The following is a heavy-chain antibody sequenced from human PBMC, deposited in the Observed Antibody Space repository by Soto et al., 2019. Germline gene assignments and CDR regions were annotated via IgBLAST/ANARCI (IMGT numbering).Heavy chain of an antibody. D-gene: IGHD4-17*01. V-gene: IGHV3-23*01. CDR2: ITSDGRT. CDR3: AKDYSTVTTDPLSVVLFDY. CDR1: GFTFSSYA. Sequence: VWSLRLSCAASGFTFSSYAMSWVRQAPGKGLEWVSIITSDGRTYYADSVKGRFTISRDNSKNTVYLQMNGLRAEDTAVYYCAKDYSTVTTDPLSVVLFDYWGQGAMVTLSS. J-gene: IGHJ4*02.